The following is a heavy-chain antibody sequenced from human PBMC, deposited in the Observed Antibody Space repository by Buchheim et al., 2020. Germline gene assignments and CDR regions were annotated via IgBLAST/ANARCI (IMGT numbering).Heavy chain of an antibody. CDR2: ISSGSSFI. Sequence: EVQLVESGGGLVNPGGSLRLSCAASGFTFSRHSMNWARQAPGEGLEWVSFISSGSSFIYYADSVKGRFTISRDNAKNSLYLQMNSLRAEDTAVYYCARSYYYDTGGDDYFDFWGQGAL. CDR1: GFTFSRHS. V-gene: IGHV3-21*01. J-gene: IGHJ4*02. CDR3: ARSYYYDTGGDDYFDF. D-gene: IGHD3-22*01.